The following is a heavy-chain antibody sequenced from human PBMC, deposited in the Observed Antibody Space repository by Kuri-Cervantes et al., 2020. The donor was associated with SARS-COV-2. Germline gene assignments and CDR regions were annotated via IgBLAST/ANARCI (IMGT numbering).Heavy chain of an antibody. CDR3: ARDPSSGWYGGGDFDY. J-gene: IGHJ4*02. CDR2: ISGSGGST. CDR1: GFTFSSYT. V-gene: IGHV3-23*01. D-gene: IGHD6-19*01. Sequence: GESLKISCAASGFTFSSYTMSWVRQAPGKGLEWVSAISGSGGSTYYADSVKGRLTISRDNSKNTLYLQMNSLGAEDTAVYYCARDPSSGWYGGGDFDYWGQGTLVTVSS.